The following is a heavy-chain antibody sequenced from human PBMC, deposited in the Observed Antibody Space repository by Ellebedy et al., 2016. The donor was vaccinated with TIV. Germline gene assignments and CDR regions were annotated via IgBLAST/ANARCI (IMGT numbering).Heavy chain of an antibody. CDR3: AKDRSVVVIAMGHDAFDI. D-gene: IGHD2-21*01. J-gene: IGHJ3*02. CDR2: ISYDGRNA. CDR1: GFIFDRFG. Sequence: GESLKISXAASGFIFDRFGMHWVRQAPGKGLEWVAVISYDGRNAYYADSVKGRFTISRDNSKNTLYLQINSLRAEDTAVYYCAKDRSVVVIAMGHDAFDIWGQGTMVTVSS. V-gene: IGHV3-30*18.